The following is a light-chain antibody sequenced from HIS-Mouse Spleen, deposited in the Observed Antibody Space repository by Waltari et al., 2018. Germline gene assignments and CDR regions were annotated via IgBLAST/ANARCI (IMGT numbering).Light chain of an antibody. CDR1: SSDGGGYHY. CDR3: CSYAGSYTGV. V-gene: IGLV2-11*02. Sequence: QSALTQPRSVSGSPGQSVTISCTGTSSDGGGYHYFPWYQQHPGKAPKLMIYDVSKRPSGVPDRFSGSKSGNTASLTISGLQAEDEADYYCCSYAGSYTGVFGTGTKVTVL. J-gene: IGLJ1*01. CDR2: DVS.